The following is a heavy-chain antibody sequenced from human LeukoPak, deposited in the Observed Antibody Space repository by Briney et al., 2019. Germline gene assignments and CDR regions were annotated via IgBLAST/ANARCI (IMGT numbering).Heavy chain of an antibody. J-gene: IGHJ4*02. V-gene: IGHV4-59*08. Sequence: SETLSLTCTVSGGSISSYYWSWIRQPPGKGLEWIGYIYYSGSTNYNPSLKSRVTISVDTSKNQFSLQLSSVTAADTAVYYCARAVAAFDYWGQGTLVTVSS. CDR2: IYYSGST. CDR1: GGSISSYY. CDR3: ARAVAAFDY. D-gene: IGHD6-19*01.